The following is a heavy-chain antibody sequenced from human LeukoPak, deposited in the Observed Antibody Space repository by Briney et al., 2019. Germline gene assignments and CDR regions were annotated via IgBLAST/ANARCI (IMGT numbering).Heavy chain of an antibody. CDR1: GFTFSSYE. V-gene: IGHV3-48*03. CDR3: ARGRSSGWQECDY. Sequence: GGSLRLSCAASGFTFSSYEMNWVRQAPGKGLEWVSYISSSGSTIYYADSVKGRFTISRDNAKNSLYLQMNSLRAGDTAVYYCARGRSSGWQECDYWGQGTLVTVSS. CDR2: ISSSGSTI. J-gene: IGHJ4*02. D-gene: IGHD6-19*01.